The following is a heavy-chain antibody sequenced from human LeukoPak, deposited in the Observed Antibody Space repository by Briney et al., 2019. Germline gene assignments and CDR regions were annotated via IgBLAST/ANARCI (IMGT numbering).Heavy chain of an antibody. CDR1: GGSISSGTYY. D-gene: IGHD3-22*01. CDR2: IYHSGST. J-gene: IGHJ2*01. CDR3: VRVGSSGYPPRGVWYFDL. Sequence: SETLSLTCTVSGGSISSGTYYWGWIRQPPGKGLEWIGSIYHSGSTYYNPSLKSRVTITVDTAKNQFSLKLSSVTAADTAVYYCVRVGSSGYPPRGVWYFDLWGRGTLVTVSS. V-gene: IGHV4-39*07.